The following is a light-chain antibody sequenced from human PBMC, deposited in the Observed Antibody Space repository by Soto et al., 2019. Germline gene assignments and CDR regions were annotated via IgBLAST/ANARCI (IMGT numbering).Light chain of an antibody. V-gene: IGKV3-15*01. J-gene: IGKJ4*01. Sequence: EIVMTQSPATLSVSPGERATLSCRASQSVSSNLAWYQQKPGQAPRLLIYGASTRATGIPARFSGSGSATEFTLTISSLQYEDFSVCYCQQYNNWPPLTFGGGTKVEIK. CDR2: GAS. CDR1: QSVSSN. CDR3: QQYNNWPPLT.